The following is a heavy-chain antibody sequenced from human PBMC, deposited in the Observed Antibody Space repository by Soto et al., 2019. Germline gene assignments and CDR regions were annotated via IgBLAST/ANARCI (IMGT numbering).Heavy chain of an antibody. CDR3: AKDIDWNYRYFDY. J-gene: IGHJ4*02. CDR1: GFTFSSYA. V-gene: IGHV3-23*01. CDR2: ISGSGGST. Sequence: SLRLSCAASGFTFSSYAMSWVRQAPGKGLEWVSAISGSGGSTYYADSVKGRFTISRDNSKNTLYLQMNSLRAEDTAVYYCAKDIDWNYRYFDYWGQGTLVTVSS. D-gene: IGHD1-7*01.